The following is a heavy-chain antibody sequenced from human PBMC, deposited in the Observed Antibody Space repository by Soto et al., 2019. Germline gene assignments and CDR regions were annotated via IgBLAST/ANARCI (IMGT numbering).Heavy chain of an antibody. J-gene: IGHJ5*02. Sequence: LSLTCTVSGFTFSDSYMSWIRQAPGKGLEWLSYISPGSRYPAYADSVKGRFTISRDNAKRSLYLQMMSLTAEDTAIYYCVRGGGGGLFDPWGQGTMVTGSS. CDR2: ISPGSRYP. CDR1: GFTFSDSY. CDR3: VRGGGGGLFDP. D-gene: IGHD2-15*01. V-gene: IGHV3-11*06.